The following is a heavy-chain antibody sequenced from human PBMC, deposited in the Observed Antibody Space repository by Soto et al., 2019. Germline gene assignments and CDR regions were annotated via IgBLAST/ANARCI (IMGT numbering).Heavy chain of an antibody. CDR1: GFNFGAYG. CDR3: ARDARAFDSGHFDY. D-gene: IGHD5-12*01. V-gene: IGHV3-53*01. CDR2: IYSGGST. J-gene: IGHJ4*02. Sequence: TGGSLRLSCEASGFNFGAYGMHWVRQAPGKGLEWVSVIYSGGSTYYADSVKGRFTISTDSSKNTLYLQMNSLRAEDTALYYCARDARAFDSGHFDYWGQGTLVTVSS.